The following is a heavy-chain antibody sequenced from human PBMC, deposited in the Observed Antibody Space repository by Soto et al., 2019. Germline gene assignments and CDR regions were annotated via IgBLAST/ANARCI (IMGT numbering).Heavy chain of an antibody. Sequence: ASVKVSCKASGYTFTSYYMHWVRQAPGQGLEWMGIINPSGGSTSYAQKFQGRVTMTRDTSTSTVYMELSSLRSEDTAVYYCARVFCSSTSCPNGGFDAFDIWGQGAMVTVSS. J-gene: IGHJ3*02. CDR1: GYTFTSYY. V-gene: IGHV1-46*03. CDR2: INPSGGST. D-gene: IGHD2-2*01. CDR3: ARVFCSSTSCPNGGFDAFDI.